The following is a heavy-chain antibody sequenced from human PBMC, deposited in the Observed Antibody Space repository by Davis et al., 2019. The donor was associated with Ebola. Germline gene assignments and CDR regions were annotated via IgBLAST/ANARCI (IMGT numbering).Heavy chain of an antibody. CDR3: ARLGFLGGQFDF. CDR1: GGSMTDYY. Sequence: SETLSLTCTVSGGSMTDYYWSWIRESPGRGLERMGYIYYLGSTIYNPSLQSRVTISVDTSKNQFSLMLTSVTAADTAVYYCARLGFLGGQFDFWGQGTLVTVSA. J-gene: IGHJ4*02. V-gene: IGHV4-59*08. D-gene: IGHD3-16*01. CDR2: IYYLGST.